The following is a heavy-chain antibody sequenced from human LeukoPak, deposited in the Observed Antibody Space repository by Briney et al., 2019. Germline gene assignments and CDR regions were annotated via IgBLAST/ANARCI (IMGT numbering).Heavy chain of an antibody. D-gene: IGHD3-3*01. CDR3: ARDHTILVVVYYFDS. CDR2: TWHDGSNH. CDR1: GFTFNNYA. Sequence: GRSLRLSCVASGFTFNNYAMHWVRQAPGKGLEWVAVTWHDGSNHYYSDSVTGRFTISRDNSKNTLYLQMDSLTVDDTAVYYCARDHTILVVVYYFDSWGPGTLVTVSS. V-gene: IGHV3-33*01. J-gene: IGHJ4*02.